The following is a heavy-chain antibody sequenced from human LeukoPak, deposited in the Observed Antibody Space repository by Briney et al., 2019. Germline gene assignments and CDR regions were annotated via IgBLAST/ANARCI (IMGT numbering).Heavy chain of an antibody. Sequence: ASVKVSCKASGYTFTCYYMHWVRQAPGQGLEWMGWINPNSGGTNYAQKFQGRVTMTRDTSISTAYMELSRLRSDDTAVYYCARTAMVTDYYYYYGMDVWGQGTTVTVSS. CDR1: GYTFTCYY. CDR2: INPNSGGT. CDR3: ARTAMVTDYYYYYGMDV. J-gene: IGHJ6*02. D-gene: IGHD5-18*01. V-gene: IGHV1-2*02.